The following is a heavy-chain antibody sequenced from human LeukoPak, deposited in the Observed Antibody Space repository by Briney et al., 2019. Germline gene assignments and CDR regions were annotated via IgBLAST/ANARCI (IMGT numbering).Heavy chain of an antibody. D-gene: IGHD2-15*01. CDR2: IYHSGST. CDR3: ARDRRDQSGWYYIPGGS. J-gene: IGHJ5*02. V-gene: IGHV4-30-4*08. Sequence: SETLSLTCTVSGGSISSGDYYWSWIRQPPGKGLEYIGYIYHSGSTYYNPSLKSRITISLDTSKNQFSLKPSSVTPADTAVYYCARDRRDQSGWYYIPGGSWGQGTLVTVSS. CDR1: GGSISSGDYY.